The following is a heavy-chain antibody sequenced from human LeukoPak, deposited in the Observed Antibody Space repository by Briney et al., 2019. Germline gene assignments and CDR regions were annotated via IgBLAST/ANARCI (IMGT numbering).Heavy chain of an antibody. D-gene: IGHD6-19*01. J-gene: IGHJ3*02. CDR2: ISSNGGST. V-gene: IGHV3-64*01. Sequence: GGSLRLSCAASGFTFSSYAMHWVRQAPGKGLEYVSAISSNGGSTYYANSVKGRFTISRDNSKNTLYLQMGSLRAEDMAVYYCAREYSSGWHDAFDIWGQGTMVTVSS. CDR1: GFTFSSYA. CDR3: AREYSSGWHDAFDI.